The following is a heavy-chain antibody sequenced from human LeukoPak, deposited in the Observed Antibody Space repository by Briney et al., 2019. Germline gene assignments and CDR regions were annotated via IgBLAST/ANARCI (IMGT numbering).Heavy chain of an antibody. D-gene: IGHD5-24*01. CDR2: IYPGDSDT. CDR1: GYSFTSYW. V-gene: IGHV5-51*01. Sequence: GESLKISCKGSGYSFTSYWSGWVRQMPGKGLEWMGIIYPGDSDTRYSPSFQGQVTISADKSISTAYLQWSSLKASDTATYYCAITASRDGYNQFDYWGQGTLVTVSS. CDR3: AITASRDGYNQFDY. J-gene: IGHJ4*02.